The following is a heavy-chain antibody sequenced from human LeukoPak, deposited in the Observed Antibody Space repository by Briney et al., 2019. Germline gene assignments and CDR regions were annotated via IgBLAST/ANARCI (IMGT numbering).Heavy chain of an antibody. CDR1: GFTFSSYA. Sequence: GGSLRLSCAASGFTFSSYAMNWVRQAPGKGLEWVSAISGSGDSTYYADSVKGRFTISRDNAKNSLYLQMNSLRAEDTAVYYCARDHKPTIFGVVIYFDYWGQGTLVTVSS. D-gene: IGHD3-3*01. CDR3: ARDHKPTIFGVVIYFDY. CDR2: ISGSGDST. J-gene: IGHJ4*02. V-gene: IGHV3-23*01.